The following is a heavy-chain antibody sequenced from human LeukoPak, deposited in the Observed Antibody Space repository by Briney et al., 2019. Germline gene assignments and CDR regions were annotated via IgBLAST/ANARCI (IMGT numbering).Heavy chain of an antibody. CDR3: AKDANYYDSSGYLIPFDY. J-gene: IGHJ4*02. V-gene: IGHV3-23*01. CDR2: ISGNGHQT. D-gene: IGHD3-22*01. Sequence: GGSRRLSCSASGFTFSRFAMTWVRQLPGRGLEWVSSISGNGHQTYYADSVKGRFSVSRDNSKNILYLQMDSLRADDSALYYCAKDANYYDSSGYLIPFDYWDQGTLVTVSS. CDR1: GFTFSRFA.